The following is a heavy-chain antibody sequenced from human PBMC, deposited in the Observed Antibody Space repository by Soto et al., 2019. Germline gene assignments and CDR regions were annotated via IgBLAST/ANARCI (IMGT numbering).Heavy chain of an antibody. V-gene: IGHV4-31*03. CDR2: IYYSGST. CDR3: ASGEYSSSWGYIDY. D-gene: IGHD6-6*01. CDR1: GGSISSGGYY. Sequence: PSETLSLTCTVSGGSISSGGYYWSWIRQHPGKGLEWIGYIYYSGSTYYNPSLKSRVTISVDTSKNQFSLKLSSVTAADTAVFYCASGEYSSSWGYIDYWGQGTLVTVSS. J-gene: IGHJ4*02.